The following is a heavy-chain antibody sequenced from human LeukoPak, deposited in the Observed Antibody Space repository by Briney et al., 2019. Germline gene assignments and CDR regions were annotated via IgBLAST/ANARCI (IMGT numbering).Heavy chain of an antibody. Sequence: GASVKVSCKAFGYTFTTYAIHWVRQAPGQRLEWMGWINAGIGNTKYSQKFQDRVTITRDTSASTAYMELSSLRSEDTAVYYCARAVVVVVAATPLFDPWGQGTLVTVSS. V-gene: IGHV1-3*01. D-gene: IGHD2-15*01. CDR2: INAGIGNT. CDR1: GYTFTTYA. J-gene: IGHJ5*02. CDR3: ARAVVVVVAATPLFDP.